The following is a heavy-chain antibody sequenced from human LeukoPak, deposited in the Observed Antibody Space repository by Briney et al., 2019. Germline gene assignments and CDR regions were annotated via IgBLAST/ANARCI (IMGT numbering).Heavy chain of an antibody. J-gene: IGHJ4*02. D-gene: IGHD6-6*01. Sequence: PSETLSLTCTVSGGSISSGGYYWSWIRQPPGKGLEWIGYIYHSGSTYYNPSLKSQVTISVDRSKNQFSLKLSSVTAADTAVYYCARAMTLGYSGSSQVFDYWGQGTLVTVSS. V-gene: IGHV4-30-2*01. CDR3: ARAMTLGYSGSSQVFDY. CDR1: GGSISSGGYY. CDR2: IYHSGST.